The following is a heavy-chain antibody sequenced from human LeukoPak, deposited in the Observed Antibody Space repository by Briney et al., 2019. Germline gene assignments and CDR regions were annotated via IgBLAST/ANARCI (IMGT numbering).Heavy chain of an antibody. CDR3: ARELAMIVVVGTFDY. CDR1: GFTFSDYY. J-gene: IGHJ4*02. V-gene: IGHV3-11*01. Sequence: GGSLRLSCAASGFTFSDYYMSWIRQAPGKGLEWVAYISSSDSTIYYADSVKGRFTISRDNAKRSLYLQMNRLTVEDPAVYYCARELAMIVVVGTFDYWGQGTRVTVSS. CDR2: ISSSDSTI. D-gene: IGHD3-22*01.